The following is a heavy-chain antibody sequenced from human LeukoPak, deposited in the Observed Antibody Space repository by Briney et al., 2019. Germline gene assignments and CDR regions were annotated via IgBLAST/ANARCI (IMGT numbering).Heavy chain of an antibody. CDR2: INHSGST. V-gene: IGHV4-34*01. Sequence: SETLSLTCAVYGGSFSGYYWSWIRQPPGKGLEWIGEINHSGSTNYNPSLKSRVTISVDTSKNQFSLKLSSVTAADTAVYYCARRATGTLGYWGQGTLVTVSS. CDR3: ARRATGTLGY. J-gene: IGHJ4*02. D-gene: IGHD1-1*01. CDR1: GGSFSGYY.